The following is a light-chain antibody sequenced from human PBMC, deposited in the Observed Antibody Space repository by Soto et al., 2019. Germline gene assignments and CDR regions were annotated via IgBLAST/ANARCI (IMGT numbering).Light chain of an antibody. Sequence: DIQMTQSPSTLSASVGDRVTITCRASQSISTWLAWYQQKPGKAPNLLIYDASSFESGVPSRFSGSGSGTEFTLTISSLQPDDFATYYCQQYEGWTFGQGTKVEIK. CDR1: QSISTW. CDR3: QQYEGWT. J-gene: IGKJ1*01. CDR2: DAS. V-gene: IGKV1-5*01.